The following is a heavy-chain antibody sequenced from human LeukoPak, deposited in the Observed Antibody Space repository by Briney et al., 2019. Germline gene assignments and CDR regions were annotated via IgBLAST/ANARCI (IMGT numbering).Heavy chain of an antibody. CDR3: AKARGGYSSSWYDVGGAFDI. D-gene: IGHD6-13*01. CDR1: GFTISGYG. V-gene: IGHV3-23*01. CDR2: LSGSGGSP. J-gene: IGHJ3*02. Sequence: PGGSLRLSCEASGFTISGYGMSWVRQAPGKGLEWVSGLSGSGGSPFYADSVKGRFIISRDNSKNTLYLQMNSLRAEDTAVYYCAKARGGYSSSWYDVGGAFDIWGQGTMVTVSS.